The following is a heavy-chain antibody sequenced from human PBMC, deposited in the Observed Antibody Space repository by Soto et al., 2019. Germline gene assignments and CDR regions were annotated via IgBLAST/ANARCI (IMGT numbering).Heavy chain of an antibody. D-gene: IGHD1-26*01. J-gene: IGHJ4*02. CDR2: ISYDGSNK. V-gene: IGHV3-30*18. CDR3: ANNLGATTPTRDY. CDR1: GFTFSSYG. Sequence: QVQLVESGGGVVQPGRSLRLSCAASGFTFSSYGMHWVRQAPGKGLEWVAVISYDGSNKYYEDSVKGRFTISRDNSKSTLYLQMNRLRAEDTAVDYCANNLGATTPTRDYWGQGTLVTVSS.